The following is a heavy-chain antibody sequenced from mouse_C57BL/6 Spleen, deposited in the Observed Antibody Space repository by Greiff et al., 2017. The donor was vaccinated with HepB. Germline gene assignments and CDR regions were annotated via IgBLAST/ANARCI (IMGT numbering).Heavy chain of an antibody. J-gene: IGHJ4*01. CDR2: INPNNGGT. Sequence: EVKLQQSGPELVKPGASVKISCKASGYTFTDYYMNWVKQSHGKSLEWIGDINPNNGGTSYNQKFKGKATLTVDKSSSTAYMELRSLTSEDSAVYYCARYGWAMDYWGQGTSVTVSS. CDR1: GYTFTDYY. V-gene: IGHV1-26*01. D-gene: IGHD1-1*02. CDR3: ARYGWAMDY.